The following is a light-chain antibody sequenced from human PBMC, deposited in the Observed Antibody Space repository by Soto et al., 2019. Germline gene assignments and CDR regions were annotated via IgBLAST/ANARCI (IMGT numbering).Light chain of an antibody. CDR3: QQYGTSPWT. CDR2: VAS. CDR1: QSISNSY. V-gene: IGKV3-20*01. J-gene: IGKJ1*01. Sequence: VLTQSPATLSLSPGERATLSCRASQSISNSYLAWYQQKPGQAPRVLIYVASTRATGIPARFSGSGSGTDFTLSISRVEPEDFAVYYCQQYGTSPWTFGQGSKLDIK.